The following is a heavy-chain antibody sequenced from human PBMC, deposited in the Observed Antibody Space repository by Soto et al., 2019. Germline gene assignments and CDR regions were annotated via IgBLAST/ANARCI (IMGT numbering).Heavy chain of an antibody. J-gene: IGHJ6*02. V-gene: IGHV4-59*01. D-gene: IGHD3-22*01. CDR3: ARDWHYYDSSGYPRVYGMDV. CDR1: GGSISPYY. Sequence: SETLSLTCTVSGGSISPYYWGWIRQPPGKGLEWIGYIYYSGNTEYNPSLKSRVTISVDTSKNQFSLKLSSVTAADTAVYYCARDWHYYDSSGYPRVYGMDVWGQGTTVTVSS. CDR2: IYYSGNT.